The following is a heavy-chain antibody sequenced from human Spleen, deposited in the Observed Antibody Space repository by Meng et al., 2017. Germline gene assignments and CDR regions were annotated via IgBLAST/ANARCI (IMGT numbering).Heavy chain of an antibody. CDR1: GFTFSSYW. V-gene: IGHV3-74*01. CDR3: ARDLACSGGSCYTTNWFDP. Sequence: GESLKISCAASGFTFSSYWMHWVRQAPGKGLVWVSRINSDGSSTSYADSVKGRFTISRDNAKNTLYLQMNSLRAEDTAVHYCARDLACSGGSCYTTNWFDPWGQGTLVTVSS. J-gene: IGHJ5*02. CDR2: INSDGSST. D-gene: IGHD2-15*01.